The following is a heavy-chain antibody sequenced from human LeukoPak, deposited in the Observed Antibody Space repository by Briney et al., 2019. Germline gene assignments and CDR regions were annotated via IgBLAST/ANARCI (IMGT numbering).Heavy chain of an antibody. CDR1: GFTFSSYG. D-gene: IGHD3-10*01. J-gene: IGHJ5*02. Sequence: GGPLRLSCAASGFTFSSYGMHWVRQAPGKGLEWVAIISYDGSNKYYADSVKGRFTISRDNSKNTLYLQMNSLRAEDTAMYCCAKGSFGFGEFRGRFDPWGQGTLVTVSS. CDR3: AKGSFGFGEFRGRFDP. CDR2: ISYDGSNK. V-gene: IGHV3-30*18.